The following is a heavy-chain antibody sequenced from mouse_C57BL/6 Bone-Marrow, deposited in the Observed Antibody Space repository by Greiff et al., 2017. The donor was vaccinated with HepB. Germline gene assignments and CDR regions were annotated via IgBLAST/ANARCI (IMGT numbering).Heavy chain of an antibody. CDR1: GYSITSGYY. CDR2: ISYDGSN. V-gene: IGHV3-6*01. CDR3: ARGDGYYPSYFDY. Sequence: EVKLQESGPGLVKPSQSLSLTCSVTGYSITSGYYWNWIRQFPGNKLEWMGYISYDGSNNYNPSLKNRISITRDTSKNQFFLKLNPVTTEDTATYYCARGDGYYPSYFDYWGQGTTLTVSS. D-gene: IGHD2-3*01. J-gene: IGHJ2*01.